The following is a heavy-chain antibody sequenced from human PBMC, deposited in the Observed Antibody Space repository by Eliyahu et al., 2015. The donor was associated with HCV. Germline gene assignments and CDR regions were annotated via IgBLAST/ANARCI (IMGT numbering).Heavy chain of an antibody. CDR1: GGSFSAYY. Sequence: QVQLQQWGAGLLKPSEALSLTCGIYGGSFSAYYWSWIRQPPGKGLEWIAEINHSGSTTYNPSLKSRVTISIDTSKNHFSLNLKSVTAADTAVYFCARGPWGIIPVGPSRAFDVWAQGTVVTVSS. V-gene: IGHV4-34*01. CDR2: INHSGST. J-gene: IGHJ3*01. D-gene: IGHD6-19*01. CDR3: ARGPWGIIPVGPSRAFDV.